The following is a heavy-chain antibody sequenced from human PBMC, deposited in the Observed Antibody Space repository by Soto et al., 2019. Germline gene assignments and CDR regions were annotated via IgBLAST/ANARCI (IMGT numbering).Heavy chain of an antibody. V-gene: IGHV3-30*09. CDR1: GFNFGDYA. J-gene: IGHJ4*02. CDR3: ARRLSTSVTAMGY. Sequence: GGSLRLSCSGSGFNFGDYAINWVRQAPGKGLEWVAVISGDGSNKYIPDSVKGRFVISRDNSKNTVFLQMSSLRPQDTATYYCARRLSTSVTAMGYWGQGTLVTVSS. CDR2: ISGDGSNK. D-gene: IGHD4-17*01.